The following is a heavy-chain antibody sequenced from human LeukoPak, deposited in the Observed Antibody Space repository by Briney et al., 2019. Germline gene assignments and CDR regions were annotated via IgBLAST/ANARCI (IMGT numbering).Heavy chain of an antibody. Sequence: PSETLSLTCTVSGGSISSSSYYWGWIRQPPGKGLEWIGSIYYSGSTYYNPSLKSRVTISVDTSKNQFSLKLSSVTAADTAVYYCARAPYGGIAAAGSWFDPWGQGTLVTVSS. CDR2: IYYSGST. J-gene: IGHJ5*02. D-gene: IGHD6-13*01. CDR3: ARAPYGGIAAAGSWFDP. CDR1: GGSISSSSYY. V-gene: IGHV4-39*07.